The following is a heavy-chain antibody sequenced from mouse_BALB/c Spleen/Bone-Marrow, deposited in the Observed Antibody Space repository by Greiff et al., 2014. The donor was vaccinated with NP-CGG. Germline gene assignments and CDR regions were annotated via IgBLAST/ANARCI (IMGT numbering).Heavy chain of an antibody. V-gene: IGHV5-6-4*01. J-gene: IGHJ2*01. CDR1: GFSFSSYS. Sequence: EVKLVESGGGLVKPGWSLKLSCAASGFSFSSYSMSWVRQTPEKRLEWVATISSGGHDTYYPDSVKGRFTISRDNAKNTLYLQMSSQKSEDTAMYYCSKDGGYDYSYYFDYWGQGTTLTVSS. D-gene: IGHD2-4*01. CDR3: SKDGGYDYSYYFDY. CDR2: ISSGGHDT.